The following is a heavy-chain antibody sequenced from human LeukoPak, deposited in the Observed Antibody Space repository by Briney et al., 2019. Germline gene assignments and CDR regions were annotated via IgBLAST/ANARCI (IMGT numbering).Heavy chain of an antibody. J-gene: IGHJ4*02. V-gene: IGHV3-30*02. Sequence: GGSLRLSCAASGFIFNTYVMHWVRQAPGKGLEWLAFIRYDGSNKYYADSVRGRFTISRDNSKNTLYLQMNSLRTEDTAVYYCATATIFGVVLYYWGQGTLVTVSS. CDR1: GFIFNTYV. D-gene: IGHD3-3*01. CDR3: ATATIFGVVLYY. CDR2: IRYDGSNK.